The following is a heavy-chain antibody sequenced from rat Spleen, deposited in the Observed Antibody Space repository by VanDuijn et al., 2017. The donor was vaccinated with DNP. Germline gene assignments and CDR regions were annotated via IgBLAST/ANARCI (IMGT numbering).Heavy chain of an antibody. V-gene: IGHV5-7*01. CDR3: ARWYNSGYYFDY. Sequence: EVQLVESGGGLVQPGRSLKLSCVVSGFTFSDFAMAWVRQAPKKGLEWVATISYDGSRTYYRDSVKGRFTISRDNAKSSLYLQMNSLRSEDMATYYCARWYNSGYYFDYWGQGVMVTVSS. CDR2: ISYDGSRT. CDR1: GFTFSDFA. J-gene: IGHJ2*01. D-gene: IGHD4-3*01.